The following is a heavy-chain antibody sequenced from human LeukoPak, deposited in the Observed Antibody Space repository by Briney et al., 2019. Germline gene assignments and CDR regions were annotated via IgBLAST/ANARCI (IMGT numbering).Heavy chain of an antibody. CDR2: IYSGGST. J-gene: IGHJ4*02. V-gene: IGHV3-53*01. Sequence: GGSLRLSCAASGFTVSSNYMSWVRQAPGKGLEWVSVIYSGGSTYYADSVKGRFTISRDNSKNTLYLQMNSLRAEDTAVYYCARETYIAAAGTRVDYFDYWGQGTLVTVSS. D-gene: IGHD6-13*01. CDR3: ARETYIAAAGTRVDYFDY. CDR1: GFTVSSNY.